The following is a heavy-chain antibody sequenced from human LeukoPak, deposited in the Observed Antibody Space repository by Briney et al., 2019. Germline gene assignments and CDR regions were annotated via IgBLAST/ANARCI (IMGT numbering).Heavy chain of an antibody. D-gene: IGHD3-10*01. CDR2: ISSSGSTI. J-gene: IGHJ3*02. CDR1: GFTFSSYD. CDR3: APVKARSGSTFDI. Sequence: PGGSLRLSCAASGFTFSSYDMNWVRQAPGKGLELVSYISSSGSTIYYADSVKGRFTISRDNAKNSLYLQMMSVRDEDTAVYYCAPVKARSGSTFDIWGQGTMVTVSS. V-gene: IGHV3-48*03.